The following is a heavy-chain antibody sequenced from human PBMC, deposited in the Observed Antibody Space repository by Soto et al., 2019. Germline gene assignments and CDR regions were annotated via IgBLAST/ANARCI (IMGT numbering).Heavy chain of an antibody. V-gene: IGHV4-59*01. CDR1: GGAITSDF. D-gene: IGHD1-20*01. Sequence: QVQLQESGPGLVKPSETLSLTCNVSGGAITSDFWSWIRQPPGKGLEWIGYVYYSGAADYNPSLKPRVTISIATSKTQFSLRLASATAADTGVYYCARDHGRYPNTWGQGILVTVSS. CDR3: ARDHGRYPNT. CDR2: VYYSGAA. J-gene: IGHJ1*01.